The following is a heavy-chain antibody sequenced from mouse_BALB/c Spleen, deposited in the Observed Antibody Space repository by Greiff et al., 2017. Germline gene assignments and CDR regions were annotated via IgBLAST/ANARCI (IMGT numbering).Heavy chain of an antibody. CDR2: ISSGGST. V-gene: IGHV5-6-5*01. Sequence: EVKLVESGGGLVKPGGSLKLSCAASGFTFSSYAMSWVRQTPEKRLEWVASISSGGSTYYPDSVKGRFIISRDNARNILYLQMSSLRSEDTAMYYCARGIYYDYDGTFAYWGQGTLVTVSA. D-gene: IGHD2-4*01. CDR1: GFTFSSYA. CDR3: ARGIYYDYDGTFAY. J-gene: IGHJ3*01.